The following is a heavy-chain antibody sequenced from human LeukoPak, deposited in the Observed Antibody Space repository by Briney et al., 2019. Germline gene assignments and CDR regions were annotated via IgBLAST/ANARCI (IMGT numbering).Heavy chain of an antibody. V-gene: IGHV3-30*03. J-gene: IGHJ4*02. CDR2: ISYDGSNK. Sequence: HPGRSLRLSCAASGFTFSSYGMHWVRQAPGKGLEWVAVISYDGSNKYYADSVKGRFTISRDNSKNTLHLQMNSLRAEDTAVYYCAGGDYYFDYWGQGTLVTVSS. CDR3: AGGDYYFDY. D-gene: IGHD4-17*01. CDR1: GFTFSSYG.